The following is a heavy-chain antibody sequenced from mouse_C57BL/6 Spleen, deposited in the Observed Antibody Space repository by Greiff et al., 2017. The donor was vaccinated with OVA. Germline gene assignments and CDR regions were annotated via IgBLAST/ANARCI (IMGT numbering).Heavy chain of an antibody. D-gene: IGHD1-1*01. CDR1: GYTFTDYY. V-gene: IGHV1-26*01. CDR3: ARLPLVAPSYVDY. Sequence: VQLQQSGPELVKPGASVKISCKASGYTFTDYYMNWVKQSHGQSLEWIGDINPNNGGTSYNQKFKGKATLTVDKSSSTAYMELRSLTSEDSAVYDGARLPLVAPSYVDYWGQGTTLTVSA. J-gene: IGHJ2*01. CDR2: INPNNGGT.